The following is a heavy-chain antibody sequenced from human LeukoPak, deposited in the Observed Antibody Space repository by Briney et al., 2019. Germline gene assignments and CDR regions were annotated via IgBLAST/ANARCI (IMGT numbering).Heavy chain of an antibody. J-gene: IGHJ5*02. Sequence: GSLRLSCAASGVTFSFYPMHWVRQAPGKGLEWVAVISYDGSNKYYADSVKGRFTISRDNSKNTLYLQMNSLRAEDTAVYYCARDISEAGYSHWFDPWGQGTLVTVSS. D-gene: IGHD5-24*01. V-gene: IGHV3-30-3*01. CDR1: GVTFSFYP. CDR3: ARDISEAGYSHWFDP. CDR2: ISYDGSNK.